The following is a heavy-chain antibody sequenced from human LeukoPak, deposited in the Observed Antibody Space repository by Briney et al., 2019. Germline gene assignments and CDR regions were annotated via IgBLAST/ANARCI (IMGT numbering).Heavy chain of an antibody. CDR1: GFTFSNYG. V-gene: IGHV3-30*18. D-gene: IGHD3-22*01. CDR2: TSYDGSNK. J-gene: IGHJ4*02. CDR3: AKGSPYYDSSGYYAPGYFDY. Sequence: GGSLRLSCAASGFTFSNYGMHWVCQAPGKGLEWVAVTSYDGSNKYYTDSVKGRFTISRDNSKNTLYLQMNSLRAGDTAVYYCAKGSPYYDSSGYYAPGYFDYWGQGTLVTVSS.